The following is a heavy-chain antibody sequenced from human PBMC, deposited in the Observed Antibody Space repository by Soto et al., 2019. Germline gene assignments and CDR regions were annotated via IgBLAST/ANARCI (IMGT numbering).Heavy chain of an antibody. V-gene: IGHV3-33*01. CDR3: ASLYENGPP. CDR1: GFTFSSYG. J-gene: IGHJ5*02. Sequence: QVQLVESGGGVVQPGRSLRLSCAASGFTFSSYGMHWVRQAPGKGLEWVAVIWCDGSNKYYADSVKGRFTISRDNSKNTLYLQMNSLRAEDTAVYYCASLYENGPPWGQGTLVTVSS. CDR2: IWCDGSNK. D-gene: IGHD3-16*01.